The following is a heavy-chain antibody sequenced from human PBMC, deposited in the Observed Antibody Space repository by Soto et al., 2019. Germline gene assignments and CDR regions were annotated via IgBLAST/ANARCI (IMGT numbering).Heavy chain of an antibody. D-gene: IGHD4-17*01. V-gene: IGHV3-64D*08. CDR3: VKSPLYGDYFPRQYYYYYYGMDV. J-gene: IGHJ6*02. CDR2: ISSNGGST. CDR1: GFTFSSYA. Sequence: GGSLRLSCSASGFTFSSYAMHWVRQAPGKGLEYVSAISSNGGSTYYADSVKGRFTISRDNSKNTLYLQMSSLRAEDTAVYYCVKSPLYGDYFPRQYYYYYYGMDVWGQGTTVTVSS.